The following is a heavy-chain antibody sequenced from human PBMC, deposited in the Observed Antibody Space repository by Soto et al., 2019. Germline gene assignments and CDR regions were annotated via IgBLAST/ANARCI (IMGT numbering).Heavy chain of an antibody. D-gene: IGHD2-15*01. CDR3: ARGPLGYCSGGSCYSGFANDY. V-gene: IGHV1-18*01. J-gene: IGHJ4*02. CDR2: ISAYNGDT. Sequence: ASVKVSCKASGYTFTNYGITWVRQAPGQGLEWMGWISAYNGDTHYTQRLQGRVTMTTDTSTSTAYMELRGLRSDDTAVYYCARGPLGYCSGGSCYSGFANDYWGQGTLVTVSS. CDR1: GYTFTNYG.